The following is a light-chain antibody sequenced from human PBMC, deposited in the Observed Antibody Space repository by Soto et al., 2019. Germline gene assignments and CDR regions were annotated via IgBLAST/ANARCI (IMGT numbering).Light chain of an antibody. CDR1: QSLSSNY. V-gene: IGKV3-20*01. CDR3: QQYGSSPQT. Sequence: EIVLTQSPGTLSLSPGERATLSCRASQSLSSNYLAWYQQKPGQAPRLLIYGASTRATGIQDRFSGSGSGTDFTLTISSLEPEDFAVYYCQQYGSSPQTFGQGTKVEIK. J-gene: IGKJ1*01. CDR2: GAS.